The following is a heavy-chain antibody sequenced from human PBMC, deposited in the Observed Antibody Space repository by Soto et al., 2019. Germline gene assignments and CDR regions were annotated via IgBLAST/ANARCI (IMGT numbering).Heavy chain of an antibody. V-gene: IGHV1-18*01. CDR3: ARDEXXXXXXAYCESHFAY. CDR2: ISAYNGFT. D-gene: IGHD2-21*01. CDR1: GYNFNTDG. Sequence: QVQLVQSGPEVRRPGASVKVSCKASGYNFNTDGVSWVRQAPGQGLEWMGFISAYNGFTAFAPSLQGRLTLTTDTSTXTSXMELRDXXSDDTAVYFCARDEXXXXXXAYCESHFAYWGQGTLVTVSS. J-gene: IGHJ4*02.